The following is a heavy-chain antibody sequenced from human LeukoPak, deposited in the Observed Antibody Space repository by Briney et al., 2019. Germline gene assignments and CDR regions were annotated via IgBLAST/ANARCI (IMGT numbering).Heavy chain of an antibody. J-gene: IGHJ4*02. CDR1: GFTFTYYW. CDR3: ATGGGIVGAAPDY. V-gene: IGHV3-74*01. D-gene: IGHD1-26*01. CDR2: INSDGSST. Sequence: QPGGSLRLSCTASGFTFTYYWMHWVRQAPGKGLVWVSQINSDGSSTNYADSVKGRFTISRDNAKNTLYLQMNSLRVEDTALYYCATGGGIVGAAPDYWGQGTLVTVSS.